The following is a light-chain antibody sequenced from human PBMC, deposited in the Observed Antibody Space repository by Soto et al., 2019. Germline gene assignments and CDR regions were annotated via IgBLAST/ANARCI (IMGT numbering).Light chain of an antibody. V-gene: IGKV1-39*01. CDR2: AAS. CDR1: QSISSN. CDR3: QQSYSIPYT. J-gene: IGKJ2*01. Sequence: DIPMTQSASSLSASVGDRVTITCRASQSISSNLNWHQQKPGKAPKVLIYAASSLQSGVPSRFSGSGSGTEFTLTISSLQPEDFATYYCQQSYSIPYTFGQGTKLEIK.